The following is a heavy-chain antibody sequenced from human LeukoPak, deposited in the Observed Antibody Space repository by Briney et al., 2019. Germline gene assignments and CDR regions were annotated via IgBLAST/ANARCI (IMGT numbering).Heavy chain of an antibody. J-gene: IGHJ4*02. Sequence: SETLSLTCTVSGGSISSGDYYWSWIRQPPGKGLEWIGYIYYSGSTYYNPSLKSRVTISVDTSKNQFSLKLSSVTAADTAVYYCARGVIYYDSSGFDYWGQGTLVTVSS. D-gene: IGHD3-22*01. CDR2: IYYSGST. CDR1: GGSISSGDYY. V-gene: IGHV4-30-4*01. CDR3: ARGVIYYDSSGFDY.